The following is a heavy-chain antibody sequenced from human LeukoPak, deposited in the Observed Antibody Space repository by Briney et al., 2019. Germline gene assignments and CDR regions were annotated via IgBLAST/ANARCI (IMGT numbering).Heavy chain of an antibody. J-gene: IGHJ6*02. Sequence: PTGGSLRLSCAASGFTFDDYAMHWVRQAPGKGLEWVSGISWNSGSIGYADSVKGRFTISRDNAKNSLYLQMNSLRAEDTALYYCARELQTVVGDYYYYGMDVWGQGTTVTVSS. D-gene: IGHD1-26*01. CDR2: ISWNSGSI. CDR1: GFTFDDYA. V-gene: IGHV3-9*01. CDR3: ARELQTVVGDYYYYGMDV.